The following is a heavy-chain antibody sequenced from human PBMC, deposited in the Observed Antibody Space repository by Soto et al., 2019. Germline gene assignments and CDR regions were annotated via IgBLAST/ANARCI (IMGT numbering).Heavy chain of an antibody. J-gene: IGHJ4*02. CDR1: GYSFTSLD. CDR3: ARGFSAGVDY. CDR2: MEPSTGRT. D-gene: IGHD1-26*01. V-gene: IGHV1-8*01. Sequence: ASVKVSCKASGYSFTSLDINWVRQTAGQGLEWMGWMEPSTGRTGYAQKFQGRVTMTRDTSINTAYMELTTLTSDDTAVYYCARGFSAGVDYWGQGTLVTVSS.